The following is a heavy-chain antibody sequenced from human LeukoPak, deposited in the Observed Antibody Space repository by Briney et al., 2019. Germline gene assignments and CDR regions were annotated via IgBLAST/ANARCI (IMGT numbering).Heavy chain of an antibody. V-gene: IGHV3-53*01. CDR2: LYSDGNT. CDR1: GFTFITND. Sequence: QPGGSLRLSCAASGFTFITNDMTWVRQAPGKGFEWVSVLYSDGNTKYADSVQGRFTISRDNSKNTPYLEMNSLSPDDTAVYYCARGVEPLAANTLAYWGQGTLVTVSS. CDR3: ARGVEPLAANTLAY. J-gene: IGHJ4*02. D-gene: IGHD1-14*01.